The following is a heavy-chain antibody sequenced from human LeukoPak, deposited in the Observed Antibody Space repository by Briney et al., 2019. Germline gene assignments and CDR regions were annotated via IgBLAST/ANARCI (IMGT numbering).Heavy chain of an antibody. D-gene: IGHD4-11*01. V-gene: IGHV3-21*01. J-gene: IGHJ4*02. Sequence: GGSLRLSCAASGFTFTSYSMTWVRQAPGKGLEWVSSISSTTTYIYYAHSVKGRFTISRDNANNSLHLLMSSLRAEDTGIYYCARARLPHFTVVATFDSWGPGTLVTVSS. CDR1: GFTFTSYS. CDR3: ARARLPHFTVVATFDS. CDR2: ISSTTTYI.